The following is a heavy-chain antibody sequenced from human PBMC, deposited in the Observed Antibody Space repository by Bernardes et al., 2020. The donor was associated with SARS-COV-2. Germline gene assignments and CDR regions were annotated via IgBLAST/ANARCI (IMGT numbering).Heavy chain of an antibody. CDR3: ARTNYDFWSDYYPGMDV. V-gene: IGHV5-51*01. Sequence: GASLKISCKGSGYSFPTNWIGWVRQMPGKGLEWMGIIYPDDSDTRYSPAFQGRVTISADKSTSATFLHWSNLEASDTATYFCARTNYDFWSDYYPGMDVWGQGTLLTVSS. CDR1: GYSFPTNW. D-gene: IGHD3-3*01. CDR2: IYPDDSDT. J-gene: IGHJ3*01.